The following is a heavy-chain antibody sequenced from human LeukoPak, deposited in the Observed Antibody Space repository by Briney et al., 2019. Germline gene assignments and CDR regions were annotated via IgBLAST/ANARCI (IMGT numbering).Heavy chain of an antibody. CDR3: ARWGSATWYYYGMDV. J-gene: IGHJ6*02. V-gene: IGHV4-4*02. Sequence: SGTLSLTCALSGGPISSNDWWSWVRQPPGKGLEWIGEIHHSGSTNYNPSLKSRVIISVDKSKDQFSLKLSSVTAADTAVYYCARWGSATWYYYGMDVWGQGTTVTVSS. CDR2: IHHSGST. D-gene: IGHD3-16*01. CDR1: GGPISSNDW.